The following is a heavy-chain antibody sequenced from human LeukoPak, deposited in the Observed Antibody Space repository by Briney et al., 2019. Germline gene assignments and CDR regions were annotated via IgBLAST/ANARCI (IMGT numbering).Heavy chain of an antibody. V-gene: IGHV3-21*01. CDR2: ISSSSSYI. Sequence: GGSLRLSCAASGFTFSSYSMNWVRQAPGKGLEWVSSISSSSSYIYYADSVKGRFTISRDNAKNSLYLQMNSLRAEDTAVYYCARDSAPDSGWMGFYYHYGMDVWGKGTTVTVSS. CDR1: GFTFSSYS. J-gene: IGHJ6*04. CDR3: ARDSAPDSGWMGFYYHYGMDV. D-gene: IGHD6-19*01.